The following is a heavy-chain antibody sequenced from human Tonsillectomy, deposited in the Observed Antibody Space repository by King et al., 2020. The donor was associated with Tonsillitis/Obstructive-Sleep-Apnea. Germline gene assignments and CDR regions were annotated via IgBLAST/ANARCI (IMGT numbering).Heavy chain of an antibody. CDR2: INHSGST. V-gene: IGHV4-34*01. CDR1: GGSFSGYY. CDR3: ARGRVFGVVIRGARDYYYMDV. Sequence: VQLQQWGAGLLKPSETLSLTCAAYGGSFSGYYWTWIRQPPGKGLEWIGEINHSGSTNNNPSLKSRVTISGDTSKNHFSLKLSFVTAADTAGYYCARGRVFGVVIRGARDYYYMDVWGKGTTVTVSS. J-gene: IGHJ6*03. D-gene: IGHD3-3*01.